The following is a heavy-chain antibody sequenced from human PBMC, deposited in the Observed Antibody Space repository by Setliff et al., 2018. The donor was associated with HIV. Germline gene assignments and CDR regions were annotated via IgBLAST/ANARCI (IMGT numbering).Heavy chain of an antibody. CDR3: ARWPSSSIVAGYDDYCYYYYLDV. CDR2: ISVYNGNT. CDR1: GYTFTSYG. D-gene: IGHD3-9*01. Sequence: ASVKVSCKASGYTFTSYGIRWVRLAPGQGLEWMGWISVYNGNTDYAQKLQGRVTMTTDTSTNTAYIELRSLRSDDKAVSYCARWPSSSIVAGYDDYCYYYYLDVWGEGTTVAVSS. J-gene: IGHJ6*03. V-gene: IGHV1-18*01.